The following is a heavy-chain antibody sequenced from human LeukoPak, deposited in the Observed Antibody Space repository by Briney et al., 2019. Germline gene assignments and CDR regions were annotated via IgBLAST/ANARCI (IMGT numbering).Heavy chain of an antibody. V-gene: IGHV3-23*01. Sequence: GGSLRLSCAASGFSFSSYTMNWVRQAPGKGLEWVSIIFGNGDTTYYADSVKGRFTVSRDNSKDTLYLQMNDLRPDDTAIYYCAKRNTMVRGGPCFDYWGQGLLVTVSS. CDR1: GFSFSSYT. CDR3: AKRNTMVRGGPCFDY. D-gene: IGHD3-10*01. J-gene: IGHJ4*02. CDR2: IFGNGDTT.